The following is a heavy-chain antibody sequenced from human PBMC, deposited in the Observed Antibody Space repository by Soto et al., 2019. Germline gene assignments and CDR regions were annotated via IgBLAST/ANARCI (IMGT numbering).Heavy chain of an antibody. V-gene: IGHV4-39*01. Sequence: SETLSLTCTVSGGSIGSSSYYWGWIRQPPGKGLEWIGSIYYSGSTYYNPSLKSRVTISVDTSKNQFSLKLSSVTAADTAVYYCARRASVNDYIWGSDRDYWGQGTLVTVSS. CDR1: GGSIGSSSYY. J-gene: IGHJ4*02. CDR3: ARRASVNDYIWGSDRDY. CDR2: IYYSGST. D-gene: IGHD3-16*01.